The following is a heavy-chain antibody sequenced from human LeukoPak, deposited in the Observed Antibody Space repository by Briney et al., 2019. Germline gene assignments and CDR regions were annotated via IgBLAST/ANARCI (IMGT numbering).Heavy chain of an antibody. D-gene: IGHD3-22*01. CDR3: AKDQGVVVSHYYYYYMDV. Sequence: GRSLRLSCAASGFTFSSYAMHWVRQAPGKGLEWVAVISYDGSNKYYADSVKGRFTISRDNSKNTLYLQMNSLRAEDTAVYYCAKDQGVVVSHYYYYYMDVWGKGTTVTVSS. V-gene: IGHV3-30-3*01. CDR1: GFTFSSYA. J-gene: IGHJ6*03. CDR2: ISYDGSNK.